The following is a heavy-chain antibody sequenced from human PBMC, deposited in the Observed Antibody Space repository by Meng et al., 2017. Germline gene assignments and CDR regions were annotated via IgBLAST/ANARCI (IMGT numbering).Heavy chain of an antibody. CDR1: GGSIRGVDS. D-gene: IGHD6-19*01. J-gene: IGHJ4*02. CDR3: ASWIYSCGWQ. CDR2: IYHGGNT. Sequence: HVPLVRMAPGLGKVSGTSARCSFVSGGSIRGVDSCSRVRQPPGKGLEWIGEIYHGGNTNYNPSLKSRDTITIDKFKNQFSLKLSSVTAADTAVYYCASWIYSCGWQWGQGTLVTVSS. V-gene: IGHV4/OR15-8*02.